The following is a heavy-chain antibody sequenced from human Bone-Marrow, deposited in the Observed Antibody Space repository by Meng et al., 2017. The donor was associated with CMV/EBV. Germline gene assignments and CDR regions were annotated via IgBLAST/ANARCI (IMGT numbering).Heavy chain of an antibody. V-gene: IGHV1-69*05. CDR3: ARDQGHAAAGGFFDY. D-gene: IGHD6-13*01. J-gene: IGHJ4*02. CDR1: GGTFSSYA. Sequence: SVKVSCKASGGTFSSYAISWVRQAPGQGLEWMGGIIPIFGTANYAQKFQGRVTITTDESTSTAYMELSSLRSEDTAVYYCARDQGHAAAGGFFDYWGQGTLVTVSS. CDR2: IIPIFGTA.